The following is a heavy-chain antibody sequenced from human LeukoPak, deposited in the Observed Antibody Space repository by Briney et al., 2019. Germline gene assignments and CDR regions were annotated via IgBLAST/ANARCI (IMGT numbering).Heavy chain of an antibody. Sequence: GGSLRLSCTASGFTVSSNYMSWVRQAPGKGLEWVSLIYAGGDTYYPDSVKGRFTISRDNPKNTLYLQMNSLRAEDTAVYYCAREYGDYAGYFDYWGQGTLVTVSS. CDR3: AREYGDYAGYFDY. CDR1: GFTVSSNY. J-gene: IGHJ4*02. D-gene: IGHD4-17*01. CDR2: IYAGGDT. V-gene: IGHV3-53*01.